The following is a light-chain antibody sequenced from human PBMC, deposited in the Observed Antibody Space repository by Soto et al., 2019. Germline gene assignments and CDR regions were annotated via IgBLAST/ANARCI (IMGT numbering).Light chain of an antibody. V-gene: IGLV2-14*01. CDR3: SSYTSSSTVV. Sequence: QSALTQPASVSGSPGQSITISCTGTSSDVGYYNYVSWYQQHPGKAPQLMIYDVTNRPSGVSNRFSGSKSGNTASLTISGLQAEDEADYYCSSYTSSSTVVFGGGTKLTAL. J-gene: IGLJ2*01. CDR2: DVT. CDR1: SSDVGYYNY.